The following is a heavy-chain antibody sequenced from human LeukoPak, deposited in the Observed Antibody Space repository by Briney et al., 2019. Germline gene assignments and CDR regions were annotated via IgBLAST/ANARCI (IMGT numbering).Heavy chain of an antibody. D-gene: IGHD3-10*01. V-gene: IGHV3-74*01. CDR3: AKDEVHYYGSGSYPDY. Sequence: PGGSLRLSCAASGFTFSSYWMHWVRQAPGKGLVWVSRINSDGSSTSYADSVKGRFTISRDNAKNTLYLQMNSLRAEDTAVYYCAKDEVHYYGSGSYPDYWGQGTLVTVSS. CDR1: GFTFSSYW. CDR2: INSDGSST. J-gene: IGHJ4*02.